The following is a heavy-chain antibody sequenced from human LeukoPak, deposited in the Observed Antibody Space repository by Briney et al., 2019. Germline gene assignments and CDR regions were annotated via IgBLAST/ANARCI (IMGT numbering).Heavy chain of an antibody. D-gene: IGHD3-10*01. V-gene: IGHV6-1*01. CDR1: GDSVSSNSGA. CDR3: ANWGGVAWRPGYYGMDV. Sequence: SQTLSLTCAISGDSVSSNSGAWNWIRQSPSRGLEWLGRTYYRSKWYNEYAVSVKSRITINPDTSKNQFSLQLSSVTPEDTAVYYCANWGGVAWRPGYYGMDVWGHGTTVTVSS. CDR2: TYYRSKWYN. J-gene: IGHJ6*02.